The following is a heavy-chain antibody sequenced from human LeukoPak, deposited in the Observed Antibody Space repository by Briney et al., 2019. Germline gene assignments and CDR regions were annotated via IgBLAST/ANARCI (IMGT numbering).Heavy chain of an antibody. CDR2: IWYDGSNK. CDR3: AKYQGWIRGVMNAFDV. J-gene: IGHJ3*01. CDR1: GLTFSTYA. Sequence: GGSLRLSCAASGLTFSTYAMSWVRQAPGKGLEWVAVIWYDGSNKYYADSVKGRFTISRDNSKNTVYLQMNSLRAEDTAVYYCAKYQGWIRGVMNAFDVWGQGTMVIVSA. V-gene: IGHV3-33*06. D-gene: IGHD3-10*01.